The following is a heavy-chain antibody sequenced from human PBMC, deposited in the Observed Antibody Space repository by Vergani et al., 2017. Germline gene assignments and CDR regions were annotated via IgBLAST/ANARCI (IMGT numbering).Heavy chain of an antibody. J-gene: IGHJ4*02. D-gene: IGHD3-10*01. CDR2: IRYDGSNK. V-gene: IGHV3-30*02. CDR3: AKWRGSGRSGDY. CDR1: GFTFSSYG. Sequence: VQLVESGGGLVQPGGSLRLSCAASGFTFSSYGMHWVRQAPGKGLEWVAFIRYDGSNKYYADSVKGRFTISSDNSKNTLYLQMNSLRAEDTAVYYCAKWRGSGRSGDYWGQGTLVTVSS.